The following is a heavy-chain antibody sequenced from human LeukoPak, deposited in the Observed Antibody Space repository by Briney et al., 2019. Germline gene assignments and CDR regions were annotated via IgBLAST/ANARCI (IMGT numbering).Heavy chain of an antibody. D-gene: IGHD3-9*01. J-gene: IGHJ4*02. Sequence: GESLKISCKGSGYSFISYWISWVRQMPGKGLEWMGRIDPSDSYINHSPSFQGHVTISADKSISTAYLQWSGLKASDTAMYYCARWGYDILTGYYFDYWGQGTLVTVSS. CDR2: IDPSDSYI. CDR1: GYSFISYW. V-gene: IGHV5-10-1*01. CDR3: ARWGYDILTGYYFDY.